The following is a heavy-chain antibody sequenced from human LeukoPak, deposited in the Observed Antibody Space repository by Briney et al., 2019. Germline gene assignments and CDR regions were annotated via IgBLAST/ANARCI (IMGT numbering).Heavy chain of an antibody. J-gene: IGHJ6*02. Sequence: SETLSLTCTVSGGSINRTSHYWGWIRQPPGKGLEWIGSIHYTGSTYYNPSLKSRVTISVDTSKNQFSLKLSSVTAADTAVYYCVRPRTRITMVRGVIRTDGMDAWGQGTTVTVSS. CDR2: IHYTGST. D-gene: IGHD3-10*01. V-gene: IGHV4-39*01. CDR3: VRPRTRITMVRGVIRTDGMDA. CDR1: GGSINRTSHY.